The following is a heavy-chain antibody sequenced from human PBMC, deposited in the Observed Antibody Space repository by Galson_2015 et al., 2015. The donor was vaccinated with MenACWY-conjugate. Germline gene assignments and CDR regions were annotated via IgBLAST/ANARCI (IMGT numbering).Heavy chain of an antibody. V-gene: IGHV3-11*06. CDR3: AREGHRNFYYSGMDV. CDR1: GFIFSDHY. J-gene: IGHJ6*02. CDR2: ISSSSSCT. Sequence: SLRLSCAASGFIFSDHYMTWIRQAPGKGLEWVSYISSSSSCTDYADSVKGRFTISRDNAKNSLYLQLNSLRAEDTAVYFCAREGHRNFYYSGMDVWGQGTTVTVSS.